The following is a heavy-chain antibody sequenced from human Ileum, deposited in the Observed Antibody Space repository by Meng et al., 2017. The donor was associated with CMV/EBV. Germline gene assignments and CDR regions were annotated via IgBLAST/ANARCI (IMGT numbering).Heavy chain of an antibody. CDR2: INHSGST. CDR1: GGSFSGYY. D-gene: IGHD6-6*01. J-gene: IGHJ6*02. Sequence: SETLSLTCAVHGGSFSGYYWSWIRQPPGKGLEWIGEINHSGSTNYNPSLKSRVTISVDPSKNQFSLKLSSVTAADTAVYYCARFRRKLNPYYYYYGMDVWGQGTTVTVSS. V-gene: IGHV4-34*01. CDR3: ARFRRKLNPYYYYYGMDV.